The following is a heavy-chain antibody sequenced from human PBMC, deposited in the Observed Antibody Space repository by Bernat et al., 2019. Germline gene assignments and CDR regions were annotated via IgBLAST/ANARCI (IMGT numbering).Heavy chain of an antibody. Sequence: QLQLQESGSGLVKPSQTLSLTCAVSGGSISGGGYSWSWIRQPPGKGLEWIGYVYHTGTTYYNPSLKSRVTISVDRSQNQFSLNLNSMTAADTAVYYCARSPTDAGCHADAFDIWGQGTMVTVSS. D-gene: IGHD2-2*01. J-gene: IGHJ3*02. V-gene: IGHV4-30-2*01. CDR2: VYHTGTT. CDR1: GGSISGGGYS. CDR3: ARSPTDAGCHADAFDI.